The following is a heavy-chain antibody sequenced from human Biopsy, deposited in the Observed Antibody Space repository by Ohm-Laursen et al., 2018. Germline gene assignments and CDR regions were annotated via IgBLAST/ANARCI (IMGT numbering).Heavy chain of an antibody. Sequence: ALVKVSCKASSYTFTCYNIHWMRQAPGQGLEWLGYINCKTGATNYAQKFQGTVTMTRDTSISTAYLALGSLRSADTAIYYCARDPLNGHKHFDYWGQGSLVTVSS. CDR1: SYTFTCYN. V-gene: IGHV1-2*02. CDR3: ARDPLNGHKHFDY. J-gene: IGHJ4*02. D-gene: IGHD2-8*01. CDR2: INCKTGAT.